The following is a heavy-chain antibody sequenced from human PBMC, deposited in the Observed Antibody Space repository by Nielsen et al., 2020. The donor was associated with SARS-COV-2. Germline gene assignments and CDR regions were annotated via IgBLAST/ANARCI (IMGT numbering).Heavy chain of an antibody. CDR3: AKVGDAFDI. Sequence: SLKISCAASGFTFDDYAMHWVRQAPGKGLEWVSGISWNSGSIGYADSVKGRFTISRDNAKNSLYLQMNSLRAEDTALYYCAKVGDAFDIWGQGTMVTVSS. J-gene: IGHJ3*02. CDR2: ISWNSGSI. CDR1: GFTFDDYA. V-gene: IGHV3-9*01.